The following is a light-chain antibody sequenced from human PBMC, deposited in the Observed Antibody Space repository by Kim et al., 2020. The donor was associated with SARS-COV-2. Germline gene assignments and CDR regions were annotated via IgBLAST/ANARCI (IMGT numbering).Light chain of an antibody. V-gene: IGLV3-21*04. CDR3: QVWHSASDHYV. CDR1: NIGSES. CDR2: YDN. Sequence: PGETANMACGGDNIGSESVHWYQQRPGQAPVLVIYYDNDRPSGIPERFSGSNSGNTATLTINRVEAGDEADYFCQVWHSASDHYVFGTGTKVTVL. J-gene: IGLJ1*01.